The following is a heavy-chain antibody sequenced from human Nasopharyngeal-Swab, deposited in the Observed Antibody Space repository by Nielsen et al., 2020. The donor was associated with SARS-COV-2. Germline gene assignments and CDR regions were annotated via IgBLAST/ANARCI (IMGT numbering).Heavy chain of an antibody. J-gene: IGHJ6*02. CDR1: GFTFSSYA. V-gene: IGHV3-30-3*01. CDR2: ISYDGSKK. CDR3: ARDQGSSWYTYYYYYGMDV. Sequence: GGSLRLSCAVSGFTFSSYAMHWVRQAPGKGLEWVAVISYDGSKKYYADSVKGRFTISRDNSKNTLCLQMNSLRAEDTAVYYCARDQGSSWYTYYYYYGMDVWGQGTTVTVSS. D-gene: IGHD6-13*01.